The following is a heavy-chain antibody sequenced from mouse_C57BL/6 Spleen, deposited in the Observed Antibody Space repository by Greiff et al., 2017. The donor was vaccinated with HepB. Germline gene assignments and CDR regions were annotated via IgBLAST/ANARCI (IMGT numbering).Heavy chain of an antibody. V-gene: IGHV1-82*01. Sequence: LQESGPELVKPGASVKISCKASGYAFSSSWMNWVKQRPGKGLEWIGRIYPGDGDTNYNGKFKGKATLTADKSSSTAYMQLSSLTSEDSAVYFCARRENYGSFDYWGQGTTLTVSS. CDR3: ARRENYGSFDY. J-gene: IGHJ2*01. D-gene: IGHD1-1*01. CDR1: GYAFSSSW. CDR2: IYPGDGDT.